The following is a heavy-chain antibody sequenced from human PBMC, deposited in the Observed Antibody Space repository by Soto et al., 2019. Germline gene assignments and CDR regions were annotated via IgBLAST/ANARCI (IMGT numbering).Heavy chain of an antibody. J-gene: IGHJ4*02. CDR2: MNPNSGNT. V-gene: IGHV1-8*01. CDR3: ARGLAATDYYDSSGYYYYFDY. CDR1: GYTFTSYD. D-gene: IGHD3-22*01. Sequence: ASVKVSCKASGYTFTSYDINWVRQATGQGLEWMGWMNPNSGNTGYAQKFQGRVTMTRNTSISTAYMELSSLRSEDTAVYYCARGLAATDYYDSSGYYYYFDYWGQGTLVTVSS.